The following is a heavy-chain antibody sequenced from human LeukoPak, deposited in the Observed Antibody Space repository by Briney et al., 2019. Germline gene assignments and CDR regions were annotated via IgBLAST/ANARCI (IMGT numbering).Heavy chain of an antibody. CDR1: GFTFSSYA. J-gene: IGHJ4*02. CDR3: AKDLSYYDSSGYYVFDY. V-gene: IGHV3-30-3*01. Sequence: PGRSLRLSCAASGFTFSSYAMHWVRQAPGKGLEWVAVTSFDGSEVFFADSVKGRFTISRDNSKNTLYLQMNSLRAEDTAVYYCAKDLSYYDSSGYYVFDYWGQGTLVTVSS. CDR2: TSFDGSEV. D-gene: IGHD3-22*01.